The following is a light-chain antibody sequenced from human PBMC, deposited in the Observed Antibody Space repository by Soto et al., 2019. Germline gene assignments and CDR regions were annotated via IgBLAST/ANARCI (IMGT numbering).Light chain of an antibody. J-gene: IGKJ4*01. CDR2: GAS. Sequence: EIVMTQSPAILSVSPGERATLSCRASQSVRSSFLAWYQQKPGQAPSLLIYGASTRATGIPARFSGSGSGTEFTLTINSLQSEDFAVYYCQQYSNWPLTFGGGTKVDIK. CDR1: QSVRSSF. V-gene: IGKV3-15*01. CDR3: QQYSNWPLT.